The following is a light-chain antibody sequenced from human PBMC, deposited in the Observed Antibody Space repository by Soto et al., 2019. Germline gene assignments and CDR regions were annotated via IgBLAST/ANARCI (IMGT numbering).Light chain of an antibody. J-gene: IGLJ1*01. CDR3: SLYTSENTYV. CDR1: GGDVGNYDL. V-gene: IGLV2-14*02. CDR2: EAS. Sequence: QSVLTQPASVSGSPGQSITISCAGSGGDVGNYDLLSWYQQIPGKAPKLIIYEASNRPSGVPDRFSGSKSGNTASLTISGLQAADEADYYCSLYTSENTYVFGTGTKLTVL.